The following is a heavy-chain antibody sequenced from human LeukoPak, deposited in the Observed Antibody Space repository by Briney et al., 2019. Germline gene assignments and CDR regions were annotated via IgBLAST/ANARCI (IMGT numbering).Heavy chain of an antibody. CDR2: INHSGST. D-gene: IGHD2-2*01. CDR3: ARRKRSGCSSTSCLLNWFDP. CDR1: GGSFSGYY. V-gene: IGHV4-34*01. J-gene: IGHJ5*02. Sequence: TPSETLSLTCAVYGGSFSGYYWSWIRQPLGKGLEWIGEINHSGSTNYNPSLKSRVTISVDTSKNQFSLKLSSVTAADTAVCYCARRKRSGCSSTSCLLNWFDPWGQGTLVTVSS.